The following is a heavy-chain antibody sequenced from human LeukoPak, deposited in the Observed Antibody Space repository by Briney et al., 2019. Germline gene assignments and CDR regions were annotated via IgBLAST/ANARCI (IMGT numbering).Heavy chain of an antibody. J-gene: IGHJ6*03. D-gene: IGHD3-9*01. Sequence: GGSLRLSCAASGFTFSSYEMNWVRQAPGKGLEWVSYISSSGSTIYYADSVKGRFTISRDNAKNSLYLQMNSLRAEDTAVYYCARGDYDIPRFRYYYYMDVWGKGNTVTISS. CDR3: ARGDYDIPRFRYYYYMDV. V-gene: IGHV3-48*03. CDR1: GFTFSSYE. CDR2: ISSSGSTI.